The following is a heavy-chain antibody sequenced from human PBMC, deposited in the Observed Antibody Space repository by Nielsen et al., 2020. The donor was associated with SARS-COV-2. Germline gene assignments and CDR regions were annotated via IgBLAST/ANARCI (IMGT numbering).Heavy chain of an antibody. J-gene: IGHJ4*02. CDR3: ASRQDGYNYDTH. D-gene: IGHD5-24*01. Sequence: GESLKISCAASGFSFSTYWMHWVRQAPGKGLVWVSRINQDRSTTNYGDSVQGRFTISRDNARNTLYLQLNGLRAEDTGVYYCASRQDGYNYDTHWGQGTRVTVSS. V-gene: IGHV3-74*01. CDR1: GFSFSTYW. CDR2: INQDRSTT.